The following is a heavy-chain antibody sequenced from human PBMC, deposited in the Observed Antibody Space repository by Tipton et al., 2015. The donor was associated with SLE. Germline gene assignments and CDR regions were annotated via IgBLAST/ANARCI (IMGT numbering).Heavy chain of an antibody. CDR1: GGSITSSY. Sequence: GLVKPSETLSLTCAVSGGSITSSYWSWIRQPPGKGLEWIGYIYYSGNTKYNPSLKSRVTISVDTSKNQFSLKLSSVTAADTALYYCARGKGWFDPWGQGTLVTVSS. J-gene: IGHJ5*02. CDR2: IYYSGNT. V-gene: IGHV4-59*01. CDR3: ARGKGWFDP.